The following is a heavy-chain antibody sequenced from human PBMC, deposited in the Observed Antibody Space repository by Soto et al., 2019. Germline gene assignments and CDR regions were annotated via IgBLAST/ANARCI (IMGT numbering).Heavy chain of an antibody. V-gene: IGHV3-30-3*01. CDR1: GFTFSSYA. Sequence: QVQLVESGGGVVQPGRSLRLSCAASGFTFSSYAMHWVRQAPGKGLEWVAVISYDGSNKYYADSVKGRFTISRDNSKNTLYLQMNSLRAEDTAVYYCAREEKEWLCWGLGMDVWGQGTTVTVSS. CDR2: ISYDGSNK. J-gene: IGHJ6*02. CDR3: AREEKEWLCWGLGMDV. D-gene: IGHD3-10*02.